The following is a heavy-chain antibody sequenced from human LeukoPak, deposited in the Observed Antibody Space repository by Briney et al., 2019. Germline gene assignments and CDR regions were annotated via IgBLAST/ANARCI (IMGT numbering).Heavy chain of an antibody. CDR1: GGSFSCYY. CDR3: ARGLGQQNWFDP. D-gene: IGHD1-1*01. V-gene: IGHV4-34*01. CDR2: INHSGST. Sequence: SETLSLTCAVYGGSFSCYYWSWIRQPPGKGLGWIGEINHSGSTNYNPSLKSRVTISVDTSKNQFSLKLSSVTAADTAVYYCARGLGQQNWFDPWGQGTLVTVSS. J-gene: IGHJ5*02.